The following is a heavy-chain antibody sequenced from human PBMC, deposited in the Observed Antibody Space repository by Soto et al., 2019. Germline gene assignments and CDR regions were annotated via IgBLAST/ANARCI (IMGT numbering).Heavy chain of an antibody. CDR3: ARGLISGSHYSGGWYYFDS. V-gene: IGHV4-34*01. D-gene: IGHD1-26*01. CDR2: LNHSGSA. J-gene: IGHJ4*02. Sequence: QVQLQQSGAGLLKPSETLSLTCDVYGGSFSDYIWTWIRQTPGKGLQWIGQLNHSGSANYNPSLKSRVTISVHTSSSQFSLELSSVTAADTAVYYCARGLISGSHYSGGWYYFDSWGQGTQVTVSS. CDR1: GGSFSDYI.